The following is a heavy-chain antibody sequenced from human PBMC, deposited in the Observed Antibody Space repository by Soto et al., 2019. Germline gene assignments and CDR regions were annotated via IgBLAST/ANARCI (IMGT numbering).Heavy chain of an antibody. CDR2: IYSGGST. J-gene: IGHJ4*02. CDR1: GFTVSSKY. D-gene: IGHD3-3*01. CDR3: ARSELRFLEWLSFFDY. V-gene: IGHV3-66*01. Sequence: GGSLRLSCAASGFTVSSKYMSWVRQAPGKGLEWVSVIYSGGSTYYADSVKGRFTISRDNSKNTLYLQMNSLSAEDTAVYYCARSELRFLEWLSFFDYWGQGTLVTVSS.